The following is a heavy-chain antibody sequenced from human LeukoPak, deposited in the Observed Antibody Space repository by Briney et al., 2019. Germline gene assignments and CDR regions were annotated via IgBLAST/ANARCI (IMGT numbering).Heavy chain of an antibody. CDR3: ARAGHYYDSHGYPFSYYFDS. D-gene: IGHD3-22*01. Sequence: GGSLRLSCAASGFTFSNYAMSWVRQAPGKGLEWVSSISSTSGYIYYADSVKGRFTISRDNAKNTLYLQMNSLRAEDTAVFYCARAGHYYDSHGYPFSYYFDSWGQGALVTVSS. CDR1: GFTFSNYA. J-gene: IGHJ4*02. V-gene: IGHV3-21*01. CDR2: ISSTSGYI.